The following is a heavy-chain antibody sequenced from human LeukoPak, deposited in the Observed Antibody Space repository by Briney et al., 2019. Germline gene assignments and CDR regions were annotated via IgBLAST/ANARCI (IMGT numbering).Heavy chain of an antibody. J-gene: IGHJ4*02. CDR3: ARVSAAGTGPDY. D-gene: IGHD6-13*01. CDR1: GGSVSSGNYY. Sequence: SDTLSLTCTVSGGSVSSGNYYWSWIRQPPGKGLEWIGFMSNSGHTDSTPSLKSRVTISVDTSKNQFSLKLNSVTAADTAVYYCARVSAAGTGPDYWGQGTLVTVSS. CDR2: MSNSGHT. V-gene: IGHV4-61*01.